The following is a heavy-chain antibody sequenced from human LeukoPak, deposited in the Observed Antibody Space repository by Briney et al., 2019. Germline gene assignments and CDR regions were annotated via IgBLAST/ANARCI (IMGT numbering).Heavy chain of an antibody. CDR1: DGSISSGGYY. CDR3: AKTQGYSNYEVDAFDI. CDR2: IYYSGST. V-gene: IGHV4-31*03. J-gene: IGHJ3*02. D-gene: IGHD4-11*01. Sequence: TSQTLSLTCTVSDGSISSGGYYWSWIRQHPGKGLEWIGYIYYSGSTYYNPSLKSRVTISVDTSKNQFSLKLSSVTAADTAVYYCAKTQGYSNYEVDAFDIWGQGTMVTVSS.